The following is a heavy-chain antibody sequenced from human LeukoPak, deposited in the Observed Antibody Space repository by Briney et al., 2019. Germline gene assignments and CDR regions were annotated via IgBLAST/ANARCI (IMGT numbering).Heavy chain of an antibody. V-gene: IGHV3-30*04. CDR3: AKDRGHYYDSSGFKH. D-gene: IGHD3-22*01. CDR1: GFTFSSYA. Sequence: GGSLRLSCAASGFTFSSYAMHWVRQAPGKGLEWVAVISYDGSNKYYADSVKGRFTISRDNSKNTLYLQMNSLRAEDTAVYYCAKDRGHYYDSSGFKHWGQGTLVTVSS. CDR2: ISYDGSNK. J-gene: IGHJ1*01.